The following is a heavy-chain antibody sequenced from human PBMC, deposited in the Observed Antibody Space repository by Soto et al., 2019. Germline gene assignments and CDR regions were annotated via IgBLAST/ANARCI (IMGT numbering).Heavy chain of an antibody. J-gene: IGHJ4*02. D-gene: IGHD4-17*01. V-gene: IGHV4-31*01. CDR3: ASREGYGDLDYFDY. Sequence: QVQLQESGPGLVKPSQTLSLTCTVSGGSISSGGYYWSWIRQHPGKGLEWIGYIYYSGSTYYNPSLKSPVTVSVATSKDQFSLMLSSVTAADTAVYYCASREGYGDLDYFDYWGQGTLFTVSS. CDR2: IYYSGST. CDR1: GGSISSGGYY.